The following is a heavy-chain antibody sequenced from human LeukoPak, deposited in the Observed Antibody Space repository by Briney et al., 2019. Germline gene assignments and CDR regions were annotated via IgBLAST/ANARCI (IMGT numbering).Heavy chain of an antibody. J-gene: IGHJ4*02. CDR3: ARDHEAVAGTGFDY. D-gene: IGHD6-19*01. CDR2: IIPILGIA. V-gene: IGHV1-69*04. Sequence: SVKVSCKASGGTFSSYAISWVRQAPGQGLEWMGRIIPILGIANYAQKFQGRVTITADKSTSTAYMELSSLRSEDTAVYYCARDHEAVAGTGFDYWGQGTLITVSS. CDR1: GGTFSSYA.